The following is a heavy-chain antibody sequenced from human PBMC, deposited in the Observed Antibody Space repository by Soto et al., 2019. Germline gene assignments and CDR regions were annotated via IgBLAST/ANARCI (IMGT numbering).Heavy chain of an antibody. CDR3: ARDPPQDGHIDY. Sequence: GGSLRLSCAASGFTFSSYGMHWVRQAPGKGLEWVAVIWYDGSNKYYADSVKGRFTISRDNSKNTLYLQMNSLRAEDTAVYYCARDPPQDGHIDYWGQGTLVTVSS. CDR1: GFTFSSYG. V-gene: IGHV3-33*01. J-gene: IGHJ4*02. CDR2: IWYDGSNK.